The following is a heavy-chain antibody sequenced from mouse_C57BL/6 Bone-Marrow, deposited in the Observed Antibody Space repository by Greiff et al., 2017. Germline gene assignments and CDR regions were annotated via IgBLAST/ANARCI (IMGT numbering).Heavy chain of an antibody. J-gene: IGHJ2*01. V-gene: IGHV1-76*01. Sequence: VQLQESGAELVRPGASVKPSCKASGYTFTDYYINWVKQRPGQGLEWIARIYPGSGNTYYNEKFKGKATLTAEKSSSTAYMQLSSLTSEDSAVYFCARNSRKFDYWGQGTTLTVSS. CDR2: IYPGSGNT. CDR1: GYTFTDYY. CDR3: ARNSRKFDY.